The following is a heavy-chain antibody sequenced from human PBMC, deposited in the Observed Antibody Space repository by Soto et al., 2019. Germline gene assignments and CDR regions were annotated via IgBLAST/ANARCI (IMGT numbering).Heavy chain of an antibody. D-gene: IGHD3-9*01. CDR3: ARKLEASVRHVEWFSYKWFDP. CDR2: ITFRGVT. J-gene: IGHJ5*02. CDR1: GDSLSGYA. Sequence: KTSETLSLTCDGHGDSLSGYAWSWIRQPPGKGLEWIGEITFRGVTNYHPSLKSRVSMSVDTSKNRISLNMSSVTAADTALYFCARKLEASVRHVEWFSYKWFDPWGPGTLVTVSS. V-gene: IGHV4-34*01.